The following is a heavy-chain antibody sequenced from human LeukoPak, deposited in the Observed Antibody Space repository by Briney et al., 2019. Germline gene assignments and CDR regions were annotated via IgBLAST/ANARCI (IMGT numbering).Heavy chain of an antibody. CDR3: ARTYFSHDAFDI. D-gene: IGHD2-21*01. V-gene: IGHV3-7*01. CDR2: IKQDGSEK. CDR1: GFTFISYW. J-gene: IGHJ3*02. Sequence: GGSLRLSCAASGFTFISYWMSWVRQAPGKGLEWVANIKQDGSEKYYVDSVKGRFTISRDNAKNTLYLQMNSLSAEDTAVYYCARTYFSHDAFDIWGQGTMVTVSS.